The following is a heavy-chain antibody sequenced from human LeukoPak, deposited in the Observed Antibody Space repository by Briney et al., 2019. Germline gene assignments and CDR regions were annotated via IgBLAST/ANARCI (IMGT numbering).Heavy chain of an antibody. CDR1: EFVFSDYY. Sequence: GGSLRLSCAASEFVFSDYYMSWIRQAPGKGLEWVGRIKNKANSYITQYAASMEGRFTISRDDSKNSLYLQMSSLKTEDTAMYYCASIRGTLGYWGQGTVVTVSS. CDR3: ASIRGTLGY. D-gene: IGHD1-26*01. CDR2: IKNKANSYIT. J-gene: IGHJ4*02. V-gene: IGHV3-72*01.